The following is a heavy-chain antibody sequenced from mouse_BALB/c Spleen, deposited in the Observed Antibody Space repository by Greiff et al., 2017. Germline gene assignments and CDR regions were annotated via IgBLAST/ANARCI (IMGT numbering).Heavy chain of an antibody. CDR1: GYSFTGYT. Sequence: EVQLQESGPELVKPGASMKISCKASGYSFTGYTMNWVKQSHGKNLEWIGLINPYNGGTSYNQKFKGKATLTVDKSSSTAYMELLSLTSEDSAVYYCARDDYGNYQDYAMDYWGQGTSVTVSS. CDR3: ARDDYGNYQDYAMDY. D-gene: IGHD2-1*01. J-gene: IGHJ4*01. V-gene: IGHV1-18*01. CDR2: INPYNGGT.